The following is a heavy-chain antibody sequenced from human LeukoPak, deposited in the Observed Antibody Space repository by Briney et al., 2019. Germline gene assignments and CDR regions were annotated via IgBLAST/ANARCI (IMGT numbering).Heavy chain of an antibody. CDR1: GFTFSGYG. Sequence: GGSLRLSCAASGFTFSGYGMSWVRQAPGKGLKWVSYISSSSSTIYYVDSVKGRFTISRDNSKNTLYLQMNSLRAEDTAVYYCAKDYYGSGSTVDYWGQGILVTVSS. D-gene: IGHD3-10*01. CDR2: ISSSSSTI. V-gene: IGHV3-23*01. J-gene: IGHJ4*02. CDR3: AKDYYGSGSTVDY.